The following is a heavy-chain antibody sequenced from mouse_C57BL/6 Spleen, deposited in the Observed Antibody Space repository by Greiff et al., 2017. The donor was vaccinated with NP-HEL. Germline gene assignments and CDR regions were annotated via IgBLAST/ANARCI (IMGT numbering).Heavy chain of an antibody. D-gene: IGHD1-1*01. Sequence: VQLKESGPGLVKPSQSLSLTCSVTGYSITSGYYWNWIRQFPGNKLEWMGYKSYDGSNNYNPSLKNRISITRDTSKNQFFLKLNSVTTEDTATYYCARAGSSYSYYFDYWGQGTTLTVSS. CDR2: KSYDGSN. CDR1: GYSITSGYY. V-gene: IGHV3-6*01. CDR3: ARAGSSYSYYFDY. J-gene: IGHJ2*01.